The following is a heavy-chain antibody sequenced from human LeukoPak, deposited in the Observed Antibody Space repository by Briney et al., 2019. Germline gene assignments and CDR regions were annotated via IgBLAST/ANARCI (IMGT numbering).Heavy chain of an antibody. D-gene: IGHD1-26*01. CDR1: GFTFSGYG. J-gene: IGHJ4*02. Sequence: GRSLRLSCAASGFTFSGYGMHWVRQAPGKGLEWVAIIWYDGSNKYYGDSVKGRFTISRDNSKNTLYLQMNSLRAEDTAVYYCARDYIVGPPWGPDYWGQGTLVTVSS. V-gene: IGHV3-33*01. CDR3: ARDYIVGPPWGPDY. CDR2: IWYDGSNK.